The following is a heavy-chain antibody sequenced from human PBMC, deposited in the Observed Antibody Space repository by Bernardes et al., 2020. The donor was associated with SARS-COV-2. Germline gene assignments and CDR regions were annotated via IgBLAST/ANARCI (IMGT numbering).Heavy chain of an antibody. CDR3: AKDRRLRVFGVIMTHYGMGV. CDR1: GFIFSDYA. V-gene: IGHV3-23*01. J-gene: IGHJ6*02. Sequence: GGSLRLSCAASGFIFSDYAMSWVRQAPGKGLEWVSSISGSGSTTYYTDSVKGRFTISRDTSKNTLFLQMNSLRAEDTAVYYCAKDRRLRVFGVIMTHYGMGVWGQGTTVTVSS. D-gene: IGHD3-16*02. CDR2: ISGSGSTT.